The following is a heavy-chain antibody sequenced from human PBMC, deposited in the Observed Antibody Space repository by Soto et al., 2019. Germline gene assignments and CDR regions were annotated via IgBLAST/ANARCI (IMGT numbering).Heavy chain of an antibody. D-gene: IGHD4-4*01. J-gene: IGHJ4*02. CDR1: RLTSGTVW. V-gene: IGHV3-7*03. CDR3: ARERAYSSFDC. CDR2: INPDGSTT. Sequence: PGGSLRLSCAASRLTSGTVWMSWVRQAPGKGLEWVATINPDGSTTDHVDSVKGRFTVSRDNAKNSLYLQMNSLRVEDTAVYYCARERAYSSFDCWGQGTPVTVSS.